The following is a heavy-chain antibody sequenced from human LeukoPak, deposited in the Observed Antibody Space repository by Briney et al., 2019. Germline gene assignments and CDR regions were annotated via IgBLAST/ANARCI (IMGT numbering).Heavy chain of an antibody. CDR1: GGSISSSSYY. V-gene: IGHV4-39*07. J-gene: IGHJ5*02. Sequence: PSETLSLTCTVSGGSISSSSYYWGWIRQPPGKGLEWIESIYYSGSTYYNPSLKSRVTISVDTSKNQFSLKLSSVTAADTAVYYCARDFKIVWSGPFNWFDPWGQGTLVTVSS. CDR3: ARDFKIVWSGPFNWFDP. D-gene: IGHD3-16*01. CDR2: IYYSGST.